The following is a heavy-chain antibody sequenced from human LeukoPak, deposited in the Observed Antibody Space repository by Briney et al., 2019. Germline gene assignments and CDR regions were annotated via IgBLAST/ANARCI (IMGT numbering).Heavy chain of an antibody. CDR3: ARDQADYGSGINYYYYGMDV. D-gene: IGHD3-10*01. CDR1: GGSISSGDYY. Sequence: PSETLSLTCAVSGGSISSGDYYWSWIRQPPGKGLEWIGYIYYSGSTYYNPSLKSRVTISVDTSKNQFSLKLSSVTAADTAVYYCARDQADYGSGINYYYYGMDVWGQGTTVTVSS. CDR2: IYYSGST. V-gene: IGHV4-30-4*01. J-gene: IGHJ6*02.